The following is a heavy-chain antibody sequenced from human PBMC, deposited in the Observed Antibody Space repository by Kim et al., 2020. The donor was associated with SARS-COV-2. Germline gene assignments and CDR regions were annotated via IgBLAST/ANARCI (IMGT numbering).Heavy chain of an antibody. Sequence: KYYVESVKGRFTISRDNSKNTLYLQTNSLRVEDTAVYYCARGTTVTTVDYWGQGTLVTVSS. D-gene: IGHD4-17*01. V-gene: IGHV3-30*01. J-gene: IGHJ4*02. CDR2: K. CDR3: ARGTTVTTVDY.